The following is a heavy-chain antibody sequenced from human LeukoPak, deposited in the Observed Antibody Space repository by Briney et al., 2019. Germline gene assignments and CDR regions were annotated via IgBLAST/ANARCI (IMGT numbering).Heavy chain of an antibody. D-gene: IGHD2-15*01. J-gene: IGHJ5*02. V-gene: IGHV1-69*13. Sequence: ASVKVSCKASGGTFSSYAISWVRQAPGQGLEWMGGIIPIFGTANYAQKFQGRVTITADESTSTAYMELSSLRSEDTAVYYCARALGGGSGIWFDPWGQGTLVTVSS. CDR2: IIPIFGTA. CDR1: GGTFSSYA. CDR3: ARALGGGSGIWFDP.